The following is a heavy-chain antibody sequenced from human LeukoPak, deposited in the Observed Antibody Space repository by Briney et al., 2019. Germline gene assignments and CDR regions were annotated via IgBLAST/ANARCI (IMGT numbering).Heavy chain of an antibody. V-gene: IGHV5-51*01. Sequence: GESLKISCKGSVYRFTTYWIGWVRQMPGKGPEWMGIIYPGDSDTRYSPSFQGQVTISADKSISTAYLQWSSLKASDTAMYYCATKYSSSWYDPFDYWGQGTLVTVSS. CDR3: ATKYSSSWYDPFDY. CDR1: VYRFTTYW. J-gene: IGHJ4*02. CDR2: IYPGDSDT. D-gene: IGHD6-19*01.